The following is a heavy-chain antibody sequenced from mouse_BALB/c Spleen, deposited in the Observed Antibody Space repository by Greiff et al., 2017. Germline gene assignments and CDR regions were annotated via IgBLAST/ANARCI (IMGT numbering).Heavy chain of an antibody. CDR1: GYSITSDYA. CDR3: AREWNY. Sequence: EVKLMESGPGLVKPSQSLSLTCTVTGYSITSDYAWNWIRQFPGNKLEWMGYISYSGSTSYNPSLKSRISITRDTSKNQFFLQLNSVTTEDTATYYCAREWNYWGQGTTLTVSS. CDR2: ISYSGST. J-gene: IGHJ2*01. V-gene: IGHV3-2*02.